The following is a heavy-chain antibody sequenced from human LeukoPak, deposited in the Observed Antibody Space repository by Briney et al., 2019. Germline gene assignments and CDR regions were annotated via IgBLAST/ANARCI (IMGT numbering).Heavy chain of an antibody. J-gene: IGHJ4*02. CDR3: ARDGYSGNDGL. CDR2: IYHSGST. Sequence: SETLSLTCTVSGVSISSSNSYWSWVRQPPGKGLEWIGYIYHSGSTKYNPSLKSRVTISVDTSKNQFSLKMSSVTAADTAVYYCARDGYSGNDGLWGQGTLVTVSS. CDR1: GVSISSSNSY. D-gene: IGHD5-12*01. V-gene: IGHV4-61*01.